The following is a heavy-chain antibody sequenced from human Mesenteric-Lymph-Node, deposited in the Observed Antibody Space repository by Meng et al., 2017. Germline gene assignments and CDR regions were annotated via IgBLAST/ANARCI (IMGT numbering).Heavy chain of an antibody. CDR1: GGSISTSGYY. D-gene: IGHD6-19*01. V-gene: IGHV4-39*01. J-gene: IGHJ5*02. CDR3: VRSSGWVKTGFDP. CDR2: IGHSGFT. Sequence: QQQLQESGPGLVKPSEALSLTCSVSGGSISTSGYYWGWIRQPPGKGLEWIGSIGHSGFTYYTPSLKSRVTVSIDTSRNQFSLWLTSVTAADTAVYYCVRSSGWVKTGFDPWGQGTLVTVSS.